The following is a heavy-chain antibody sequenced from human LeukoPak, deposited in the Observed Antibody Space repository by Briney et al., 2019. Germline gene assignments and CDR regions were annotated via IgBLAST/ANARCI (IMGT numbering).Heavy chain of an antibody. J-gene: IGHJ4*02. D-gene: IGHD4-17*01. Sequence: ASVNVSCTASGGTFTSYAISWGRQAPGQGLEWMGRIIPIFGAANYAQKLQGRVTITADKSTSTAYMELSSLRSEDTAVYYCARGRNGEHDYWGQGTLVTVSS. CDR3: ARGRNGEHDY. CDR1: GGTFTSYA. CDR2: IIPIFGAA. V-gene: IGHV1-69*06.